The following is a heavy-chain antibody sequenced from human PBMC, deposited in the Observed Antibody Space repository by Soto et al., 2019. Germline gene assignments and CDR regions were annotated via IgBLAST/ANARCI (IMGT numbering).Heavy chain of an antibody. CDR2: IYWDDDK. CDR3: VQLPRGYGFHS. D-gene: IGHD1-1*01. CDR1: GFSLGTTGVG. V-gene: IGHV2-5*04. Sequence: QITLKESGPTLVKPTQTLTLTCTFSGFSLGTTGVGVGWIRQPPGKALEWLTLIYWDDDKRYRSSLRDRLTTTKDTPKTPVVPAMTNMDPLDTGTYYCVQLPRGYGFHSWGQGTLVTVSS. J-gene: IGHJ4*02.